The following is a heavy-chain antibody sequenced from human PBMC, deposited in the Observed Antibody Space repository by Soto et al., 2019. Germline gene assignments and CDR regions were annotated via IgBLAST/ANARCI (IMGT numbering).Heavy chain of an antibody. CDR1: GVSISSGNW. Sequence: ETLALTCSVSGVSISSGNWWTWVRQTPQRGLEYIGEIFHDGTANYYPSFERRVAISVDTSKNQFSLKLTSVTAADTAIYFCARLVYDTRLNYMYFDFWGQGAMVT. CDR3: ARLVYDTRLNYMYFDF. CDR2: IFHDGTA. V-gene: IGHV4-4*01. J-gene: IGHJ4*02. D-gene: IGHD2-8*01.